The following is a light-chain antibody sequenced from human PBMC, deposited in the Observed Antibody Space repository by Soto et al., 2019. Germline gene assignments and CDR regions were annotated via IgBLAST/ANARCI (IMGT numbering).Light chain of an antibody. J-gene: IGLJ3*02. V-gene: IGLV2-14*01. Sequence: QSGLTQPASVSGSPGESITISCTGTNSDIGYYNYVSWYQQHPGKAPKLMIFEVTHRPSGVSDRFSGSKSDNMASLTISGLQAEDEADYYCSSCVNGISWVFGGGTKLTVL. CDR1: NSDIGYYNY. CDR3: SSCVNGISWV. CDR2: EVT.